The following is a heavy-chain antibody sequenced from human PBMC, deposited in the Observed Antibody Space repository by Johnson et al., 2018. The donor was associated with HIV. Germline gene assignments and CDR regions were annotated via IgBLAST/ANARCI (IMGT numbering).Heavy chain of an antibody. CDR1: GFTFSIYA. V-gene: IGHV3-23*04. J-gene: IGHJ3*02. CDR2: INHSGDGT. Sequence: VQLVESGGDLVQPGGSLRLSCAASGFTFSIYAMIWVRQAPGKGLEWVSAINHSGDGTYSADSVKGRFTVSRDTSKNMLYLQMNSLRAEDTAVYYCAKEEGLAAAGTGEAFDIWGQGTMVTVSS. D-gene: IGHD6-13*01. CDR3: AKEEGLAAAGTGEAFDI.